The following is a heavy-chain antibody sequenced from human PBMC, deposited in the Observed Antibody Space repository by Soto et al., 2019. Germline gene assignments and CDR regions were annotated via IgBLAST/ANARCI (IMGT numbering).Heavy chain of an antibody. CDR1: GFTFSTYS. V-gene: IGHV3-48*01. CDR2: ISSSSSTI. CDR3: TTVEPFITSGVFYYYYGMDV. D-gene: IGHD3-10*01. Sequence: PGESLKLSCAASGFTFSTYSMNWVRQAPGKGLEWVSYISSSSSTIFYTDSVKGRFTVSRDNAKNSLYLQMNSLKVEDTAVYYCTTVEPFITSGVFYYYYGMDVWGQGTTVTVTS. J-gene: IGHJ6*02.